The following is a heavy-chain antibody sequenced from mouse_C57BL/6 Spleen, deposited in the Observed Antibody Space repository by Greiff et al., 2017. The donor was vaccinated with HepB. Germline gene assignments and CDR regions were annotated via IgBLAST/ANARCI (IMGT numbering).Heavy chain of an antibody. V-gene: IGHV5-12*01. CDR2: ISNGGGST. CDR3: ASDYYGIPY. Sequence: EVKLQESGGGLVQPGGSLKLSCAASGFTFSDYYMYWVRQTPEKRLEWVAYISNGGGSTYYPDTVKGRFTISRDNAKNTLYLQMSRLKSEDTAMYYCASDYYGIPYWGQGTSVTVSS. J-gene: IGHJ4*01. D-gene: IGHD1-1*01. CDR1: GFTFSDYY.